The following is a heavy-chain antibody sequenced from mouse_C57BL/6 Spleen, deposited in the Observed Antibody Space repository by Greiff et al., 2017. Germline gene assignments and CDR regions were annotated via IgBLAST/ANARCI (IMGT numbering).Heavy chain of an antibody. Sequence: QVQLQQPGAELVRPGSSVKLSCKASGYTFTSYWMHWVKQRPIQGLEWIGNIDPSDSETHYNQKFKDKATLTVDKSSSTAYMQLSSLTSEYSAIYYCARSPPIYYGNPMDYWGQGTSVTVSS. V-gene: IGHV1-52*01. CDR2: IDPSDSET. J-gene: IGHJ4*01. CDR3: ARSPPIYYGNPMDY. D-gene: IGHD2-1*01. CDR1: GYTFTSYW.